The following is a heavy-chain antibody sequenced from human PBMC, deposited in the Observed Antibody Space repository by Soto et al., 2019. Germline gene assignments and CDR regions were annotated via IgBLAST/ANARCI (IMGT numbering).Heavy chain of an antibody. CDR3: ARDMVGATAGMGGGDY. CDR1: GFTFSSYA. Sequence: GGSLRLSCAASGFTFSSYAMHWVRQAPGKGLEWVAVISYDGSNKYYADSVKGRFTISRDNSKNTLYLQMNSLRAEDTAVYYCARDMVGATAGMGGGDYWGQGTLVTVSS. J-gene: IGHJ4*02. D-gene: IGHD1-26*01. CDR2: ISYDGSNK. V-gene: IGHV3-30-3*01.